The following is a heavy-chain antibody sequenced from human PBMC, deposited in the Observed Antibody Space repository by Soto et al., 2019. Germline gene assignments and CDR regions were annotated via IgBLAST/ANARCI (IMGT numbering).Heavy chain of an antibody. Sequence: PGGSLRLSCAASGFTFSSYSMNWVRQAPGKGLEWVSYISSGSSIYYADSVKGRFTISRDNAKNSLFLQMNSLRAEDTAVYYCATDPGPGIPAEFVYWGQGTQVTVSS. CDR3: ATDPGPGIPAEFVY. CDR1: GFTFSSYS. V-gene: IGHV3-48*01. CDR2: ISSGSSI. D-gene: IGHD6-13*01. J-gene: IGHJ4*02.